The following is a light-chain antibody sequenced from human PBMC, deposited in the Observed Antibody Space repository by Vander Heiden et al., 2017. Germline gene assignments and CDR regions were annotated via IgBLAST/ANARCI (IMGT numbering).Light chain of an antibody. V-gene: IGKV4-1*01. CDR1: QSVLYSSNNKNY. CDR3: HQYVNTPRS. Sequence: DIVMTQSPESLAVSLGERATINCKSSQSVLYSSNNKNYLAWYQQKPGQPPKLLIYWASTRESGVPDRFSGSGSGTDFTLTISSLKAEAVAVYFCHQYVNTPRSFGQGTRLEMK. CDR2: WAS. J-gene: IGKJ1*01.